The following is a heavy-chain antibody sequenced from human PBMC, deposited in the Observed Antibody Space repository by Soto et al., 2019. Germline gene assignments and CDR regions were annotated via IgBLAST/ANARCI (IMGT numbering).Heavy chain of an antibody. CDR2: IIPIFGTS. V-gene: IGHV1-69*13. CDR3: ARRLPRVPIRHKIAAAEPGWFDP. D-gene: IGHD6-13*01. J-gene: IGHJ5*02. Sequence: SVKVSCTASGVTFRSYAISWVRQAPLQGLEWMGGIIPIFGTSNYAQKFHGRVTITADESTSTAHMELSSLRSEDTAVYYCARRLPRVPIRHKIAAAEPGWFDPWG. CDR1: GVTFRSYA.